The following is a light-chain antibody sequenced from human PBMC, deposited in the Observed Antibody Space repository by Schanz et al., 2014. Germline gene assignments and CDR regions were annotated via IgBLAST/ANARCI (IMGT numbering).Light chain of an antibody. CDR3: HQYGSSLMYT. CDR2: GAS. CDR1: QSVSSSY. V-gene: IGKV3-20*01. J-gene: IGKJ2*01. Sequence: EIVLTQSPGTLSLSPGERATLSCRASQSVSSSYLAWYQQQPGQAPRLLIYGASSRATGIPDRFSGSGSGTDFTLTISRLEPEDFAVYYCHQYGSSLMYTFGQGTKVEIK.